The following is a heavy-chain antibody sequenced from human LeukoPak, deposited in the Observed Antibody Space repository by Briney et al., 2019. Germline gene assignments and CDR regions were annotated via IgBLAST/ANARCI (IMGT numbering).Heavy chain of an antibody. Sequence: PGGSLRLSCAASGFTFSDAWMSWVRQAPGKGLEWIGHFDYSGSTNYSPSLKSRVRISVDTSKNQFSLKLSSVTAADTAVYFCARFGDGYNLPYAFDSWGQGTLVTVSS. J-gene: IGHJ4*02. D-gene: IGHD5-24*01. CDR3: ARFGDGYNLPYAFDS. V-gene: IGHV4-59*01. CDR1: GFTFSDAW. CDR2: FDYSGST.